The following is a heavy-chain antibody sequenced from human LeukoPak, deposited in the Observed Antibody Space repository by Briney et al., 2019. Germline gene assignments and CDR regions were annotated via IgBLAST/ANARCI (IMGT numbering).Heavy chain of an antibody. CDR3: ARGFRGPNFDY. D-gene: IGHD3-10*01. J-gene: IGHJ4*02. CDR2: INHSAST. V-gene: IGHV4-34*01. CDR1: GGSFSDYY. Sequence: SETLSPTCAVYGGSFSDYYWSWIRQPPGKGLEWIGQINHSASTNYTPSLKSRVIISLDTSKYQFSLKLRSVTAADTAVYYCARGFRGPNFDYWGQGTLVTVSS.